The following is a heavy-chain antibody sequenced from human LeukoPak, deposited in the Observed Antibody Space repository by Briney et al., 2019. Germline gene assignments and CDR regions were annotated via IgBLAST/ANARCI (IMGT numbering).Heavy chain of an antibody. CDR1: SASISSRNYY. CDR2: IYYSGST. V-gene: IGHV4-39*07. CDR3: ARLKSGWFDP. J-gene: IGHJ5*02. Sequence: SETLSLTCTVSSASISSRNYYWGWIRQSPGKGLEWIGSIYYSGSTYYNPSLRSRVTISVDTSKNQFSLKLSSVTAADTAVYYCARLKSGWFDPWGQGTLVTVPS.